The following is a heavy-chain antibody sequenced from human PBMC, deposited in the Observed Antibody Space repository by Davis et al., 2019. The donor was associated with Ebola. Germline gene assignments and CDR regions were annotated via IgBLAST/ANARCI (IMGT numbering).Heavy chain of an antibody. V-gene: IGHV3-23*01. CDR1: GFIFNTFG. CDR2: ISGSGGST. CDR3: AKGMDYFDY. J-gene: IGHJ4*02. Sequence: GESLKLSCAASGFIFNTFGMHWVRQAPGKGLEWVSAISGSGGSTYYADSVKGRFTISRDNSKNTLYLQMNSLRAEDTAVYYCAKGMDYFDYWGQGTLVTVSS. D-gene: IGHD2-8*01.